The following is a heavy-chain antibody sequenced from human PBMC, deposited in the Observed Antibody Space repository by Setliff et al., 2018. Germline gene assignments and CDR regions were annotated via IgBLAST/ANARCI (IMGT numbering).Heavy chain of an antibody. CDR1: GGSFSGHY. CDR3: ARGPPGYYYYMNV. CDR2: INHNRDT. J-gene: IGHJ6*03. V-gene: IGHV4-34*09. Sequence: SETLSLTCAVYGGSFSGHYWTWIRQSPEKGLEWIGEINHNRDTNYNPSLKSPVTISVDTSKSQFSLSLYSVTVADTAVYYCARGPPGYYYYMNVWGQGTTFTVSS.